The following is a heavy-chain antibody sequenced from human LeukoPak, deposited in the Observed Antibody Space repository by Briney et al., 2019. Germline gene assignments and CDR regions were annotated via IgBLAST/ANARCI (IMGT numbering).Heavy chain of an antibody. CDR1: GFTVSSNY. CDR3: ARGGGSYFRLYFDY. V-gene: IGHV3-53*04. CDR2: IYSGGST. D-gene: IGHD1-26*01. J-gene: IGHJ4*02. Sequence: GGSLRLSCAASGFTVSSNYMSWVRQAPGKGRVWVSVIYSGGSTYYADSVKGRFTISRHNSKNTLYLQMNSLRAEDTAVYYCARGGGSYFRLYFDYWGQGTLVTVSS.